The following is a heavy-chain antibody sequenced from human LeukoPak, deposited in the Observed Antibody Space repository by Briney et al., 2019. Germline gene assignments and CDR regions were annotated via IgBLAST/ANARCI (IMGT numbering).Heavy chain of an antibody. J-gene: IGHJ4*02. V-gene: IGHV4-59*12. Sequence: PSETLSLTCTVSGGSISSYYWSWIRQPPGKGLEWIAYISDIGSINYNPSLKSRVTISLDTSKNQFSLKLSSVTAADTAVYYCARALGITIFGVVMTPPDYWGQGTLVTVSS. D-gene: IGHD3-3*01. CDR3: ARALGITIFGVVMTPPDY. CDR1: GGSISSYY. CDR2: ISDIGSI.